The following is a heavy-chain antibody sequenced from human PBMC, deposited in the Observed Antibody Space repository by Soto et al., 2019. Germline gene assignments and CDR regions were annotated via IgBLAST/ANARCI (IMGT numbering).Heavy chain of an antibody. CDR1: GGTFSSYA. D-gene: IGHD5-18*01. CDR2: IIPIFGTA. V-gene: IGHV1-69*13. Sequence: SVKVSCKASGGTFSSYAISWVRQAPGQGLEWMGGIIPIFGTANYAQKFQGRVTITAHESTSTAYMELSSLRSEDTAVYYCARDKEYRYGYHGMDVWGQGTTVTVSS. J-gene: IGHJ6*02. CDR3: ARDKEYRYGYHGMDV.